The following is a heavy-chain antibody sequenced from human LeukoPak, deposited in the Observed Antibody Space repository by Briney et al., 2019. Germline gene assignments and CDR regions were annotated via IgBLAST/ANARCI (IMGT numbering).Heavy chain of an antibody. V-gene: IGHV4-39*07. D-gene: IGHD6-13*01. J-gene: IGHJ5*02. Sequence: SETLSLTCTVSGGSISSSSYYWSWIRQPPGKGLEWIGEINHSGSTNYNSSLKSRVTISVDTSKNQFSLKLNSVTAADTAVYYCATRPDIAATGPGWFDPWGQGTLVTVSS. CDR2: INHSGST. CDR3: ATRPDIAATGPGWFDP. CDR1: GGSISSSSYY.